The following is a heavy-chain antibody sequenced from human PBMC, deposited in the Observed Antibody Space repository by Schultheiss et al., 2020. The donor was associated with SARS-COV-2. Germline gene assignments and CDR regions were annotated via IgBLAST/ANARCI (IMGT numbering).Heavy chain of an antibody. J-gene: IGHJ1*01. CDR1: GGSIITGGYY. V-gene: IGHV4-31*03. CDR3: ARGLGAMMGPYSEVFQH. Sequence: SETLSLTCTVSGGSIITGGYYWSWIRHHPGKGLELIGSIYYSGTAFYNPSLKSRIALSVDTSKNQFSLNLRSVTAADTAVYYCARGLGAMMGPYSEVFQHWGQGTLVTVSS. D-gene: IGHD2-21*01. CDR2: IYYSGTA.